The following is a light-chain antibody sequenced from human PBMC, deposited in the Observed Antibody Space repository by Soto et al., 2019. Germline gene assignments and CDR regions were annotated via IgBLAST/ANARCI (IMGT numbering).Light chain of an antibody. J-gene: IGLJ1*01. CDR2: DVS. Sequence: QSALTQPASVSWSPGHSITISCTGTSSDVGGYNYVSWYQQHPGKAPKLMIYDVSNRPSGVSNRFSGSKSGNTASLTISGLQAEDEADYYCSSYISSSTHCVFGAGTKVTVL. CDR1: SSDVGGYNY. CDR3: SSYISSSTHCV. V-gene: IGLV2-14*01.